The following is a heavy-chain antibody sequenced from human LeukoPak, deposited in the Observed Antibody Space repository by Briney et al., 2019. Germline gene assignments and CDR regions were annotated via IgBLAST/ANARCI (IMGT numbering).Heavy chain of an antibody. V-gene: IGHV4-59*01. Sequence: SETLSLTCTVSGGSISSYYWSWIRQPPGKGLEWIGYMYYSGSTNHNPSLKSRVTISVDTSKNQFSLKVNSVTAADTAVYYCARGGTSALEWFGPWGQGTLVTVSS. CDR2: MYYSGST. CDR1: GGSISSYY. D-gene: IGHD3-3*01. CDR3: ARGGTSALEWFGP. J-gene: IGHJ5*02.